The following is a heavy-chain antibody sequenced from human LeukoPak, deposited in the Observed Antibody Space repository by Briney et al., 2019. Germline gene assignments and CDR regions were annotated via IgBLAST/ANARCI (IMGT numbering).Heavy chain of an antibody. Sequence: GGSLRLSCAASGFSFSNYGMTWVRQAPGEGLEWVSAIGSAGINSYYADSVRGRFTISRDNSKDMLYLQMSSLTVEDTAEYFCATSRGYIDNWGQGALVIVSS. J-gene: IGHJ4*02. CDR1: GFSFSNYG. CDR2: IGSAGINS. CDR3: ATSRGYIDN. D-gene: IGHD3-16*01. V-gene: IGHV3-23*05.